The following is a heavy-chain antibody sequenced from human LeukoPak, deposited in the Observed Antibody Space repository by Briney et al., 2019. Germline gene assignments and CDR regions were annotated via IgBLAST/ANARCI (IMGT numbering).Heavy chain of an antibody. D-gene: IGHD2-15*01. CDR2: IKQDGSEK. CDR3: AGPKTGWSTTPFDY. Sequence: PGGSLRLSCAVSGFTFSSYWMSWVRQAPGKGLEWVANIKQDGSEKYYVDSVKGRFTISRDNAKNSLYLQMNSLRAEDTAVYYCAGPKTGWSTTPFDYWGQGTLVTVSS. V-gene: IGHV3-7*01. J-gene: IGHJ4*02. CDR1: GFTFSSYW.